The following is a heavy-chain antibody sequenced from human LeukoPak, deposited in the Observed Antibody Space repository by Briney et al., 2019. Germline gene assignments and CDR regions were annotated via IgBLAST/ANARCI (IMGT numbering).Heavy chain of an antibody. CDR3: ARVVAVAGNDYFHY. V-gene: IGHV4-34*01. CDR2: INHSGST. CDR1: GGSFSGYY. D-gene: IGHD6-19*01. Sequence: PSETLSLTCAVYGGSFSGYYWSWIRQPPGKGLEWIGEINHSGSTNYNPSLKSRVTISVDTSKNQFSLKLSCVTAADTAVYYCARVVAVAGNDYFHYWGQGTLVTVSS. J-gene: IGHJ4*02.